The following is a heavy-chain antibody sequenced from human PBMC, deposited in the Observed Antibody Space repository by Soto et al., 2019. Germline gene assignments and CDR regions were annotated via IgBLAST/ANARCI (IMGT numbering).Heavy chain of an antibody. J-gene: IGHJ6*03. CDR1: GFTFSSYG. D-gene: IGHD3-10*01. CDR2: ISYDGSTK. CDR3: EKDYYYYDSGSRTDYYYYNYLDV. Sequence: QVQLVESGGGVVQPGRSLRLSCAASGFTFSSYGMHWVRQAPGKGLECVAVISYDGSTKYYADAVKGRFTISRDNSKNTLYLQMNSLRAEDKAVYYCEKDYYYYDSGSRTDYYYYNYLDVWGKVTTVTVSS. V-gene: IGHV3-30*18.